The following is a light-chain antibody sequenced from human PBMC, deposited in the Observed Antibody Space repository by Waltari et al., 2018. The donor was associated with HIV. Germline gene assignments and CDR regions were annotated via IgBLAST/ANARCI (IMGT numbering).Light chain of an antibody. Sequence: SYELTQPPSVSVSPGQTARITCSGGGLSENFASWYQLKSDQAPVLVIYENNKRPSGIPERFSASNSGTMATLTITGAQVEDEADYYCYSADGSGFHREVFGGGTKLTVL. CDR2: ENN. V-gene: IGLV3-10*01. J-gene: IGLJ3*02. CDR3: YSADGSGFHREV. CDR1: GLSENF.